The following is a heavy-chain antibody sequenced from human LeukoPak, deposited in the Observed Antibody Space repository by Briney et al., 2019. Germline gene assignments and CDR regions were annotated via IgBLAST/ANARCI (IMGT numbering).Heavy chain of an antibody. CDR1: GYTFTGYN. CDR3: ARGRMGGGNDY. D-gene: IGHD2-15*01. CDR2: IDPNSGGT. Sequence: ASVKVSCKASGYTFTGYNMHWVRQAPGQGLEWMGWIDPNSGGTNYAQKFQGRVTMTRDTSISTAYMELSSLRSDDTAVYYCARGRMGGGNDYWGQGTLVTVSS. J-gene: IGHJ4*02. V-gene: IGHV1-2*02.